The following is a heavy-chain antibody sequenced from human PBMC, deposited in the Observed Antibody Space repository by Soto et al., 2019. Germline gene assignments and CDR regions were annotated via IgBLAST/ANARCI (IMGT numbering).Heavy chain of an antibody. V-gene: IGHV1-18*01. J-gene: IGHJ3*02. CDR1: GYSFTNYG. CDR2: ISTYNGNT. Sequence: ASVKVSCKASGYSFTNYGITWVRQAPGQGLEWMGWISTYNGNTNYAQNLQDRVIMTTDTSTSTAYIDVRSLRSDDTAMYYCARPVRGPRDAFDIWGLGTVVTVSS. CDR3: ARPVRGPRDAFDI.